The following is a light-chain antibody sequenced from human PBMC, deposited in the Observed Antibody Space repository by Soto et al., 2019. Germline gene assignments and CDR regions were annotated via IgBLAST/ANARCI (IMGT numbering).Light chain of an antibody. CDR3: QHHDHLPPLS. V-gene: IGKV1-33*01. CDR1: QDIRNY. J-gene: IGKJ4*01. Sequence: DIQMTQSPSSLSASVGDRVTITCQASQDIRNYLNWYQQKPGKAPNLLIYDASNLRAGVPSRFSGSGPGTEFTFTISSMQPEDIATYSRQHHDHLPPLSFGGGTKVEIK. CDR2: DAS.